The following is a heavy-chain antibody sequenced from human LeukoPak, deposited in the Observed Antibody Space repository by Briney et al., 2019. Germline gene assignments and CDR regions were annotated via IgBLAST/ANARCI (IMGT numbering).Heavy chain of an antibody. J-gene: IGHJ3*02. Sequence: GGSLRLSCEASGFTFSSYWMHWVRQAPGKGLEWVAVISYDGSNKYYADSVKGRFTISRDNSKNTLYLQMNSLRAEDTAVYYCAKDPIVVVPNAFDIWGQGTMVTVSS. CDR2: ISYDGSNK. CDR3: AKDPIVVVPNAFDI. V-gene: IGHV3-30*18. D-gene: IGHD2-21*01. CDR1: GFTFSSYW.